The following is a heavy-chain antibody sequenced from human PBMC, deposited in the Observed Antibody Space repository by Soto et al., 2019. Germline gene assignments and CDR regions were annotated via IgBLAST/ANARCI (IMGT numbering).Heavy chain of an antibody. V-gene: IGHV1-69*06. D-gene: IGHD3-22*01. J-gene: IGHJ3*02. CDR3: ARELSYDSSGYPLNAFEI. Sequence: GASVQVSCKASGGTFSSYAISWVRQAPGQGLEWMGGIIPIFGTVNYAQKFQGKVTITADKSTSTVYMELSSLRSEDTAVYYCARELSYDSSGYPLNAFEIWGQGTMVTVSS. CDR2: IIPIFGTV. CDR1: GGTFSSYA.